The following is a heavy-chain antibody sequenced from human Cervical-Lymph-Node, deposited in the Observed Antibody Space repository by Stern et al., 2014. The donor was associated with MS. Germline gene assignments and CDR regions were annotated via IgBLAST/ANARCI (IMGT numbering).Heavy chain of an antibody. D-gene: IGHD3-10*01. CDR3: ARILYDGAYRGDY. CDR2: PFSNGEK. CDR1: GFSLSNARMG. Sequence: QVTLRESGPVLVKPTETLMLTCTVSGFSLSNARMGVSWIRQPPGKALEWLAHPFSNGEKSYSTSLKSRLTISKDPSKSQVVLTMTNMDPVDTATYFCARILYDGAYRGDYWGQGTLVTVSS. J-gene: IGHJ4*02. V-gene: IGHV2-26*01.